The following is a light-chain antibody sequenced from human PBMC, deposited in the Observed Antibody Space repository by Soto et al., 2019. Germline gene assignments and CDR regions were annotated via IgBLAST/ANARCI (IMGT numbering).Light chain of an antibody. Sequence: EIVMTQSPATLSVSPGERATLSCRASQSVSSNLAWYQQKPGQAPRLLIYGASTRATGIPARFSGSGSGTEFALTFSRRHAEDVSGYYYQQYGSSPTWTFGQGTKVEIK. V-gene: IGKV3-15*01. J-gene: IGKJ1*01. CDR2: GAS. CDR1: QSVSSN. CDR3: QQYGSSPTWT.